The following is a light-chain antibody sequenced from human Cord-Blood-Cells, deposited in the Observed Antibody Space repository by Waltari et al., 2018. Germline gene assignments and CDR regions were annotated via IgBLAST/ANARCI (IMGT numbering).Light chain of an antibody. CDR2: WAS. Sequence: DIVMTQSPDSLAVSLGERATINCKSSQGILYSSKNKNYLAWYQQKPGQPPKLLIYWASTRESGIPDRFSGSGSGTDFTLTISSLQAEDVAVYYCQQYYSTPQTFGQGTKLEIK. J-gene: IGKJ2*01. CDR1: QGILYSSKNKNY. CDR3: QQYYSTPQT. V-gene: IGKV4-1*01.